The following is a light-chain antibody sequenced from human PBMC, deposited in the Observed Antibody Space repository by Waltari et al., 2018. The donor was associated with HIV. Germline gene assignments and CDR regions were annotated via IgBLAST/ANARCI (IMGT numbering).Light chain of an antibody. V-gene: IGKV2D-29*01. CDR2: EVS. CDR1: HSLLHSDGKTY. J-gene: IGKJ4*01. Sequence: IVLTQSPLSLPVTPGQPAPISCKSSHSLLHSDGKTYLYWYLQRPGQPPQLLINEVSHRCSRVPDRFSGGGSGTEFSLNISRVEAEDVGTYYCMQSIQLPLTFGGGTKVEIK. CDR3: MQSIQLPLT.